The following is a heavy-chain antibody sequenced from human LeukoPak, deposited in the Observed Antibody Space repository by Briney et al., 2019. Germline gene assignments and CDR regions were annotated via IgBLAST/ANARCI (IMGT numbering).Heavy chain of an antibody. Sequence: GGSLRLSCAASGFAFNNYWMHWVRQAPGMGLVWVSSIRFDGGDTAYADSAKGRFTISRDNAKNTMFLQMNNLRAEDTAVYYCAKEIDGFDVWGQGTLVTVSS. CDR1: GFAFNNYW. V-gene: IGHV3-74*01. CDR2: IRFDGGDT. J-gene: IGHJ3*01. CDR3: AKEIDGFDV.